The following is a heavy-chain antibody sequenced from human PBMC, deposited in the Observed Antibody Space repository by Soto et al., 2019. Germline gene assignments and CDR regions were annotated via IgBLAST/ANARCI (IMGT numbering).Heavy chain of an antibody. Sequence: QVQLVQSGAEVKKPGASVKVSCKASGYTFTRNAIHWVRQAPGQRLEWIGRINAGNGDTKYSQMFQGRVTLTRDTAASAAYMELSPLGAEDPSIYYCARSETDYSRCDYWGQGTLVTVSS. CDR2: INAGNGDT. D-gene: IGHD3-9*01. CDR3: ARSETDYSRCDY. V-gene: IGHV1-3*01. J-gene: IGHJ4*02. CDR1: GYTFTRNA.